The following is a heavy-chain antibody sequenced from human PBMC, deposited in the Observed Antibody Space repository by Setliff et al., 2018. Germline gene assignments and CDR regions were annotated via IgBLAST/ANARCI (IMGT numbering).Heavy chain of an antibody. D-gene: IGHD3-10*01. CDR1: DGSFSDYY. J-gene: IGHJ3*02. V-gene: IGHV4-34*01. Sequence: TLSLTCAVFDGSFSDYYWTWIRQPPGKGLEWIGEINHYGSTQSKSSLKTRVTISVDTSKKQVSLKLNSVSAADTAVYYCARRWNFGPNGSGIHDGFDMWGQGTMVTVSS. CDR2: INHYGST. CDR3: ARRWNFGPNGSGIHDGFDM.